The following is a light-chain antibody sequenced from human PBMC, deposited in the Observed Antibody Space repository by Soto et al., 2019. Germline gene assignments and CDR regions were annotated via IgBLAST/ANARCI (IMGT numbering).Light chain of an antibody. Sequence: DIPMTQSPSTLSASIGDRVTITCRASQNISNWLAWYQQKPGKAPKLLIYKASSLEGGVPSRFSGSASGTEFTLTISSLQPDDFATYYCQHYYGFPWTFGQGTKVEIK. V-gene: IGKV1-5*03. CDR1: QNISNW. CDR3: QHYYGFPWT. J-gene: IGKJ1*01. CDR2: KAS.